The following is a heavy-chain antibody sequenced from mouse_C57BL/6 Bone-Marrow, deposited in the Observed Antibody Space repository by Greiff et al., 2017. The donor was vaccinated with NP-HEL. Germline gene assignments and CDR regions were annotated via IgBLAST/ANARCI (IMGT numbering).Heavy chain of an antibody. D-gene: IGHD2-3*01. Sequence: EVQLQQSGPELVKPGASVKISCKASGYTFTDYYMNWVKQSHGKSLEWIGDINPNNGGTSYNQKFKGKATLTVDKSSSTAYMELLSLTSEDSAVYYCARTGLLYAMGYWGQGTSVTVSS. CDR1: GYTFTDYY. CDR2: INPNNGGT. J-gene: IGHJ4*01. V-gene: IGHV1-26*01. CDR3: ARTGLLYAMGY.